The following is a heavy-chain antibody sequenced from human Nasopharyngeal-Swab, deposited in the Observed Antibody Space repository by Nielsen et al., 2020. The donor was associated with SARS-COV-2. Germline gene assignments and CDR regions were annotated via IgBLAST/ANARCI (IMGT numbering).Heavy chain of an antibody. Sequence: GSLRLSCTVSGGSISSYYWSWIRQPPGKGLEWIGYIYYSGSTNYNPSLKSRVTISVDTSKNQFSLKLSSVTAADTAVYYCARDAGYGSGTGVDPWGQGTLVTVSP. CDR1: GGSISSYY. J-gene: IGHJ5*02. D-gene: IGHD3-10*01. CDR3: ARDAGYGSGTGVDP. V-gene: IGHV4-59*01. CDR2: IYYSGST.